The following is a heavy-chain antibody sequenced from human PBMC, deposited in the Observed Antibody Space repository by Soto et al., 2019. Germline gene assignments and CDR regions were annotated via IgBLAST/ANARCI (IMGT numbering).Heavy chain of an antibody. J-gene: IGHJ4*02. V-gene: IGHV1-2*02. Sequence: GASVKVSCKTSGYTFTGYYMHWVRQAPGQGLEWMGWINPNSGGTNYAQKFQGRVTMTRDTSISTAYMELSRLRSDDTAVYYCARPASTFSSGSYSLDYWGQGTLVTVSS. CDR1: GYTFTGYY. CDR2: INPNSGGT. D-gene: IGHD3-22*01. CDR3: ARPASTFSSGSYSLDY.